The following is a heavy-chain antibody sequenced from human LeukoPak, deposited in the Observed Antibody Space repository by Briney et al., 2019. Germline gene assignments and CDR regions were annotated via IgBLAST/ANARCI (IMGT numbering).Heavy chain of an antibody. V-gene: IGHV3-15*01. CDR2: IKSKTDGGTT. D-gene: IGHD3-22*01. CDR1: GFTFSNAW. J-gene: IGHJ4*02. Sequence: GGSLRLSCAASGFTFSNAWMSWVRQAPGKGLEWVGRIKSKTDGGTTDYAAPVKGRFTISRDDSKNTLYLQMNSLKTEDTAVYYCTTDLDYDSSGYYLIPDYWGQGTLVTVSS. CDR3: TTDLDYDSSGYYLIPDY.